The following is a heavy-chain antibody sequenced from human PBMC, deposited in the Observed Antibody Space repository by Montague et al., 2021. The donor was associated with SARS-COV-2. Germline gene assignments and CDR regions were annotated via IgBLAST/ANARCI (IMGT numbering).Heavy chain of an antibody. J-gene: IGHJ4*02. CDR2: ISSDGSYK. CDR1: GSTFTSYS. D-gene: IGHD2/OR15-2a*01. Sequence: SLRLSCAASGSTFTSYSMNWVRQAPGKGLEALSVISSDGSYKYYADSVKGRFTISRDNSRNTLYLQMNSLRPEDTAVYYCARDLLRHKGGFDSWGQGTLVTVSS. V-gene: IGHV3-30-3*01. CDR3: ARDLLRHKGGFDS.